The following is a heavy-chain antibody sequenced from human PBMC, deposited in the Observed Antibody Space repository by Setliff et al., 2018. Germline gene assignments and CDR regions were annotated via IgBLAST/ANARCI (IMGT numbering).Heavy chain of an antibody. J-gene: IGHJ3*02. CDR1: GGSISNYY. Sequence: PSETLSLTCTVSGGSISNYYWSWIRQPAGKGLECLGRIYTSGSNNYNPSLKSRVTMSVDTSKNQFSLKLSSVTAADTAVYYCARKGISALSGAFDMWGQGTMVTVSS. D-gene: IGHD1-26*01. V-gene: IGHV4-4*07. CDR3: ARKGISALSGAFDM. CDR2: IYTSGSN.